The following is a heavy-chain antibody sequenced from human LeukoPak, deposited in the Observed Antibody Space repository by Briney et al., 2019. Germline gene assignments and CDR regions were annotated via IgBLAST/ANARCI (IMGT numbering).Heavy chain of an antibody. J-gene: IGHJ6*03. D-gene: IGHD1-1*01. CDR2: ISSSSRTI. CDR1: GFTFSSYN. CDR3: ARGDNWDYYYYMDV. Sequence: PGGSLRLSCAASGFTFSSYNMNWVRQAPGKGLEWVSYISSSSRTIYYADSVKGRFTISRDNAKNSLDLQMNSLRAEDTAVYYCARGDNWDYYYYMDVWGKGTTVIVSS. V-gene: IGHV3-48*01.